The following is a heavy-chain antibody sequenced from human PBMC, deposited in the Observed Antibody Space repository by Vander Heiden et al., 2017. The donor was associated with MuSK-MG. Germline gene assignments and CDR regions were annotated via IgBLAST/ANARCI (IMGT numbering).Heavy chain of an antibody. CDR1: GGSVNSGSYY. J-gene: IGHJ5*01. D-gene: IGHD2-8*01. CDR3: ARESCSNVVCYEGALDNWFDS. CDR2: GYYSGGA. V-gene: IGHV4-61*01. Sequence: QVQLQESGPGLVKPSETLSLTCTVSGGSVNSGSYYWSWIRQPPGKGLEWIGNGYYSGGANYDPSLKSRVTIAVDTSKNQFSLKLRSVTAADTAVYYCARESCSNVVCYEGALDNWFDSWGQGSMVTVYS.